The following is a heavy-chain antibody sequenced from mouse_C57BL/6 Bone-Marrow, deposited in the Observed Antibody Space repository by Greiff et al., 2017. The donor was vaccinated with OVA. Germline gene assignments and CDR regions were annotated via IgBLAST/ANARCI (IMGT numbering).Heavy chain of an antibody. CDR3: ARSSMITKGGNWYFDV. V-gene: IGHV14-2*01. J-gene: IGHJ1*03. D-gene: IGHD2-4*01. Sequence: EVKLQESGAELVKPGASVKLSCTASGFNIKDYYMHWVKQRTEQGLEWIGRIDPEDGETKYAPKFQGKATITADTSSNTAYLQLSSLTSEDTAVYYCARSSMITKGGNWYFDVWGTGTTVTVSS. CDR2: IDPEDGET. CDR1: GFNIKDYY.